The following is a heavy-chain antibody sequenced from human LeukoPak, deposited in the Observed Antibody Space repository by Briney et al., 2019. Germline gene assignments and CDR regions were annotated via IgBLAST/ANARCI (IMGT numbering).Heavy chain of an antibody. CDR3: AREGTYSNGPDY. V-gene: IGHV3-74*01. Sequence: GGSLRLSCAASGFTFSSRWMHWVRQAPGKGLVWVSCINSDGTSTTYADSVKGRFTISRDNAKNTLYLQMNSLRVEDTAVFHCAREGTYSNGPDYWGQGTLVTVSS. CDR2: INSDGTST. D-gene: IGHD3-22*01. J-gene: IGHJ4*02. CDR1: GFTFSSRW.